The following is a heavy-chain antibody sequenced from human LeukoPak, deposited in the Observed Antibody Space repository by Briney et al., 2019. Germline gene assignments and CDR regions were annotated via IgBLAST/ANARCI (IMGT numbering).Heavy chain of an antibody. CDR2: IYTSGST. J-gene: IGHJ6*03. Sequence: SETLSLTCTVSGGSISSYYWSWIRQPAGKGLGWIRRIYTSGSTNYNPSLKSRVTMSVDTSKNQFSLKLSSVTAADTAVYYCARVRNDRVSYYYYYYMDVWGKGTTVTVSS. V-gene: IGHV4-4*07. CDR3: ARVRNDRVSYYYYYYMDV. D-gene: IGHD1-1*01. CDR1: GGSISSYY.